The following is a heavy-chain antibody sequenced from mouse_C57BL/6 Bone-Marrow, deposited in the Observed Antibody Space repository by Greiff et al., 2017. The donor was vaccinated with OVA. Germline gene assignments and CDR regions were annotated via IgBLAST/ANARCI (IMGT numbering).Heavy chain of an antibody. CDR1: GFTFSSYA. CDR3: ARYYYGSSSYYFDY. V-gene: IGHV5-4*03. J-gene: IGHJ2*01. CDR2: ISDGGSYT. Sequence: EVMLVESGGGLVKPGGSLKLSCAASGFTFSSYAMSWVRQTPEKRLEWVATISDGGSYTYYTDNVKGRFTISRDNAKNNLYLQMSHLKSEDTAMYYCARYYYGSSSYYFDYWGQGTTLTVSS. D-gene: IGHD1-1*01.